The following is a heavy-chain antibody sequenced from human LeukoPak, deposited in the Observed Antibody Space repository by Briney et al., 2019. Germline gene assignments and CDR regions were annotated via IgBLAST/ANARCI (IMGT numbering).Heavy chain of an antibody. CDR2: ISYDGSNK. D-gene: IGHD1-14*01. V-gene: IGHV3-30*18. J-gene: IGHJ4*02. CDR3: AKGDTGPYPSDTDY. CDR1: GFTFSSYG. Sequence: GGSLRLSCAASGFTFSSYGMHWVRQAPGKGLEWVAVISYDGSNKYYADSVKGRFTISRDNSKNTLYLQMNSLRAEDTAVYYCAKGDTGPYPSDTDYWGQGTLVTVSS.